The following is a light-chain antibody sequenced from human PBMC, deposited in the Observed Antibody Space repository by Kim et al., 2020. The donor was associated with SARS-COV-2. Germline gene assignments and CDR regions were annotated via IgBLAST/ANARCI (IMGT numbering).Light chain of an antibody. V-gene: IGLV3-1*01. CDR3: QAWDSSTVV. CDR1: SLGDKT. Sequence: VAPGQTASITCSGNSLGDKTVCWYQQRPGQSPLLVIYEDIKRPSGIPERVSGSNSGNTATLTISGTQAMDEADYYCQAWDSSTVVFGRGTKLTVL. J-gene: IGLJ2*01. CDR2: EDI.